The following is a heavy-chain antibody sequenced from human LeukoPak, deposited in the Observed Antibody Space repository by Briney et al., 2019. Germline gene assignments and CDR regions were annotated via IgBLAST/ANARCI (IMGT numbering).Heavy chain of an antibody. J-gene: IGHJ6*03. CDR1: GYSISSGYY. V-gene: IGHV4-38-2*02. D-gene: IGHD3-22*01. CDR3: ARGTPSYYYDSSGYYHPYYYYYMDV. CDR2: IYHSGST. Sequence: PSETLSLTCTVSGYSISSGYYWGWIRQPPGKGLEWIGSIYHSGSTYYNPSLKSRVTISVDTSKNQFSLKLSSVTAADTAVYYCARGTPSYYYDSSGYYHPYYYYYMDVWGKGTTVTVSS.